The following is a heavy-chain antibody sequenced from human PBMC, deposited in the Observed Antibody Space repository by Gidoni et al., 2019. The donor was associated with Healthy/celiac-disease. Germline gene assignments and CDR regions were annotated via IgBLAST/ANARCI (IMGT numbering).Heavy chain of an antibody. V-gene: IGHV5-51*01. D-gene: IGHD5-12*01. J-gene: IGHJ4*02. CDR1: GYRFTSYW. Sequence: EVQLVQSGAEVKKPGESLKISCKGSGYRFTSYWIGWVRQMPGKGLEWMGIIYPGDSDTRYSPSFQGQVTISADKSISTAYLQWSSLKASDTAIYYCARPSQRGSGYDLYLIDYWGQGTLVTVSS. CDR3: ARPSQRGSGYDLYLIDY. CDR2: IYPGDSDT.